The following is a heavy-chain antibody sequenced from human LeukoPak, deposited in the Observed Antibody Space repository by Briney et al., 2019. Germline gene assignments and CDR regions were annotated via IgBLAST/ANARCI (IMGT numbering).Heavy chain of an antibody. J-gene: IGHJ4*02. V-gene: IGHV3-23*01. CDR2: ISGSGDTT. CDR1: GFTFSSHS. CDR3: AKELTTERTPGVDS. Sequence: GGSLRLSCTASGFTFSSHSMSWVRQGPGTGLEWVSAISGSGDTTFYADSVKGRFTISRDNSKKTLYLQVNSLRAEDTAVYFCAKELTTERTPGVDSWGQGTLVTVSS. D-gene: IGHD4-17*01.